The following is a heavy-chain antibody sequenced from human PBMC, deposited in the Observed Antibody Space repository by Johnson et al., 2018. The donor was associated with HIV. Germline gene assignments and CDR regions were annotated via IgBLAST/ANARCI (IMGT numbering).Heavy chain of an antibody. V-gene: IGHV3-30*02. D-gene: IGHD3-22*01. CDR2: IWYDGSNK. Sequence: VQLVESGGGVVQPGGSLRLSCAASGFTFSSYGMHWVRQVPGKGLEWVAFIWYDGSNKYYVDSVKGRFTISRDNSKNTLSLQRSSRRAEDTAVYHCAKEGGRGYYDRTMRAHLSDAFDIWGQGTMVTVSS. J-gene: IGHJ3*02. CDR3: AKEGGRGYYDRTMRAHLSDAFDI. CDR1: GFTFSSYG.